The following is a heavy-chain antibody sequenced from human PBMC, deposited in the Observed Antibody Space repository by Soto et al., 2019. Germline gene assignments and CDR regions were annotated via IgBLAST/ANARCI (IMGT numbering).Heavy chain of an antibody. CDR2: IYYSGST. CDR1: GGSISSYY. V-gene: IGHV4-59*08. Sequence: SETLSLTCTVSGGSISSYYWSWIRQPPGKGLEWIGYIYYSGSTNYNPSLKSRVTISVDTSKNQFSLKLSSVTAADTAVYYCASSTVYGSGSPSPFDYWGQGTLVTVSS. J-gene: IGHJ4*02. CDR3: ASSTVYGSGSPSPFDY. D-gene: IGHD3-10*01.